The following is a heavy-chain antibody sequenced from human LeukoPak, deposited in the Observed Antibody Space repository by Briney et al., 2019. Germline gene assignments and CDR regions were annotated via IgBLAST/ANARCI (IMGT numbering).Heavy chain of an antibody. D-gene: IGHD3-10*01. CDR3: AKDLSKGLLYRRGMYYLDY. CDR2: IRYDGSNK. V-gene: IGHV3-30*02. CDR1: GFTFSSYG. J-gene: IGHJ4*02. Sequence: GGSLRLSCAASGFTFSSYGMHWVRQTPGKGLEWVAFIRYDGSNKYYADSVKGRFTISRDNSKNTLYLQMNSLRAEDTAVYYCAKDLSKGLLYRRGMYYLDYWGQGTLVTVSS.